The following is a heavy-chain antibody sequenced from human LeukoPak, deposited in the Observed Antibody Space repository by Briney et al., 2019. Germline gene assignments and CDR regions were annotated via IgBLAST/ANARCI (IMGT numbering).Heavy chain of an antibody. CDR2: ISSSSSYI. V-gene: IGHV3-21*01. J-gene: IGHJ4*02. CDR1: GFTFSSYS. Sequence: GGSLRLLCAASGFTFSSYSMNWARQAPGKALEWVSSISSSSSYIYYADSVKGRFTISRDNAKNSLYLQMNSLRAEDTAVYYCARDLRGWGLNSDWGQGTLVTASS. D-gene: IGHD6-19*01. CDR3: ARDLRGWGLNSD.